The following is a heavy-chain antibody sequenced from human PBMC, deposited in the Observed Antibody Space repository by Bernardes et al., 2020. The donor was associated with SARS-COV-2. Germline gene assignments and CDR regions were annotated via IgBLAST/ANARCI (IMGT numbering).Heavy chain of an antibody. Sequence: SVKVSCQASGYAFTYRFLHWVRQAPGQAPEWMGCITPFNGNTNYAQKLQDRVTITRDRSTSTAYMELSSLRSEDTAMYYCATGYCCNGVCRDNYGMDVWDQGTTVTVSS. D-gene: IGHD2-8*01. CDR2: ITPFNGNT. V-gene: IGHV1-45*02. CDR3: ATGYCCNGVCRDNYGMDV. CDR1: GYAFTYRF. J-gene: IGHJ6*02.